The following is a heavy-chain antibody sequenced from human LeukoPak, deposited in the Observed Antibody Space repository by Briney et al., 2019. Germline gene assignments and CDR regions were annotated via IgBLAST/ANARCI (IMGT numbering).Heavy chain of an antibody. Sequence: QPGASPRLSCAASGFTFSSYAMSWVRQAPGKGLEWVSAISGSGGSTYYADSVKGRFTISRDNSKNTLYLQMNGLRAEDTAVYYCAKDLRLLNYYFDYWGQGTLVTVSS. CDR3: AKDLRLLNYYFDY. D-gene: IGHD5-18*01. CDR2: ISGSGGST. CDR1: GFTFSSYA. V-gene: IGHV3-23*01. J-gene: IGHJ4*02.